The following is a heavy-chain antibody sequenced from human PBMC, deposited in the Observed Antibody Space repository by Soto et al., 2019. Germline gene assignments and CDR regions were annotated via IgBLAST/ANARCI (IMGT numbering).Heavy chain of an antibody. CDR1: GGSISSYY. V-gene: IGHV4-59*01. D-gene: IGHD3-16*02. J-gene: IGHJ3*02. CDR3: ARDDYVWGSYRSHAFDI. Sequence: SETLSLTCTVSGGSISSYYLSWIRQPPGKGLEWIGYIYYSGSTNYNPSLKSRVTISVATSKNQFSLKLSSVTAADTAVYYCARDDYVWGSYRSHAFDIWGQGTMVTV. CDR2: IYYSGST.